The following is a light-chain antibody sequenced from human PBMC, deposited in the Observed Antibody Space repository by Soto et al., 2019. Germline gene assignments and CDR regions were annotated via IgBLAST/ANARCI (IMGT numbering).Light chain of an antibody. Sequence: DIQMTQSPSTLSGSVGDRVTITCRASQTISSWLAWYQQKPGKAPKLLIYKASTLKSGVPSRFSGSGSGTEFTLTISSPQPDDFATYYCQHYNSYSVAFGQGTKVDNK. J-gene: IGKJ1*01. CDR3: QHYNSYSVA. CDR1: QTISSW. V-gene: IGKV1-5*03. CDR2: KAS.